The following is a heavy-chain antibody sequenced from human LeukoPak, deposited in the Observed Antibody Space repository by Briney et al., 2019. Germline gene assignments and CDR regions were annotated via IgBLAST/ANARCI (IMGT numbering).Heavy chain of an antibody. J-gene: IGHJ4*02. CDR1: GFTFSRHL. V-gene: IGHV3-74*03. CDR2: IHTDGTDT. CDR3: GSSEDGYIDY. D-gene: IGHD2-15*01. Sequence: QPGGSLGLSCAASGFTFSRHLLHGVRQAPGKGLVWVSRIHTDGTDTTYADFVKGRFTISRDNGKNTLYLQMNSLRAEDTAVYCCGSSEDGYIDYWGQGTLVTVSS.